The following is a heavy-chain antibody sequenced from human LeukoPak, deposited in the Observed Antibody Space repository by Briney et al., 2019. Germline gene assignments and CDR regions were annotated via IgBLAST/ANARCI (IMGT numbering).Heavy chain of an antibody. Sequence: GGSLRLSCAASGYTFSSYSINWVRQAPGKGLEGVSSISVRSNYIYYADSVRGRFSISRDDARDLLYLQMNSLRAEDTAVYYCVRLRRNSDTSGFYYYYDYWGQGTLVTVSS. CDR2: ISVRSNYI. D-gene: IGHD3-22*01. CDR1: GYTFSSYS. J-gene: IGHJ4*02. CDR3: VRLRRNSDTSGFYYYYDY. V-gene: IGHV3-21*01.